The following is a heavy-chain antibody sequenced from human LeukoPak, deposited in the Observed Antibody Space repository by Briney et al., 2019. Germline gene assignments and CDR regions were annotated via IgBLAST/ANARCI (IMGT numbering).Heavy chain of an antibody. CDR2: IYSGGST. J-gene: IGHJ4*02. CDR3: ARGGRWLYFDY. V-gene: IGHV3-66*01. D-gene: IGHD5-24*01. Sequence: GGSLRLSCAASGFTFSSYGMHWVRQAPGKGLEWVSVIYSGGSTYYADSVKGRFTISRDNSKNTLYLQMNSLRAEDTAVYYCARGGRWLYFDYWGQGTLVTVSS. CDR1: GFTFSSYG.